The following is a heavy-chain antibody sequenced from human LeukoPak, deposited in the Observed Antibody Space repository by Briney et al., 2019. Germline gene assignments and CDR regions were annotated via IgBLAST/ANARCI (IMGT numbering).Heavy chain of an antibody. V-gene: IGHV1-18*01. Sequence: ASVKVSCKASGYTFTSYGISWVRQAPGQGLEWMGWISAYNGNTNYAQKLQDRVTMTTDTSTSTAYMELRSLRSDDTAVYYCAREGYGGNPYRAAFDIWGQGTMVTVSS. J-gene: IGHJ3*02. CDR2: ISAYNGNT. CDR1: GYTFTSYG. D-gene: IGHD4-23*01. CDR3: AREGYGGNPYRAAFDI.